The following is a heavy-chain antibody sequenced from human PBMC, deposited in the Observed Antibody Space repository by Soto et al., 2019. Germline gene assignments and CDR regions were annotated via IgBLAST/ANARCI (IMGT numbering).Heavy chain of an antibody. J-gene: IGHJ4*02. CDR2: ISWNRGSI. Sequence: EVQLVESGGGLVQPGRYLRLSCAASGFTFDDYVMHCVRQAPGKGLEWVSGISWNRGSIGYADSVKGRFTISRDNAKNSLYLQMNSLRAEDTALYYCARVGEIWGQGTLVTVSS. CDR3: ARVGEI. D-gene: IGHD3-10*01. CDR1: GFTFDDYV. V-gene: IGHV3-9*01.